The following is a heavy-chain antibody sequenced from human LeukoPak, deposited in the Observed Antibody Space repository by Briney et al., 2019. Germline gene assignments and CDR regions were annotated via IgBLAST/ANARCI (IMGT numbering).Heavy chain of an antibody. Sequence: SGPTLVKPSQTLTLTFTVSGFSVTTYGVGVGWIRQPPGKALEWLTLIYWDDEKRYRTSLMSRLTITKDTSKNQVVLIMTDMDPVDTATYYCVHIYPDRSGYYYAYDYWGQGTLVTVSS. V-gene: IGHV2-5*02. CDR1: GFSVTTYGVG. CDR2: IYWDDEK. CDR3: VHIYPDRSGYYYAYDY. J-gene: IGHJ4*02. D-gene: IGHD3-22*01.